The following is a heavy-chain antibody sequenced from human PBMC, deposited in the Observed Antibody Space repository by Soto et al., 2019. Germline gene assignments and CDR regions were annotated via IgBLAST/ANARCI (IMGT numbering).Heavy chain of an antibody. Sequence: PSETLSLTCSVSGGSINSYYWSWIRQSPGKGLEWIGYIYHSGSTNYNPSLKSRVTISVDTSKQFSLKLSAVTAADTAMYYCARGYGGSYYSSFFDYWGQGTLVTVSS. CDR2: IYHSGST. D-gene: IGHD1-26*01. CDR1: GGSINSYY. V-gene: IGHV4-59*01. J-gene: IGHJ4*02. CDR3: ARGYGGSYYSSFFDY.